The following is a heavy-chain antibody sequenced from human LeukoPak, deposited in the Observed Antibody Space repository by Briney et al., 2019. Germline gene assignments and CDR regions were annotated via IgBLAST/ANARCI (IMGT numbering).Heavy chain of an antibody. D-gene: IGHD4-17*01. CDR3: ARAPSTTLRFFDY. V-gene: IGHV5-10-1*01. J-gene: IGHJ4*02. Sequence: GESLKISCKGSVYSFTSYWISWVRQMPGKGLEWMGRIDPSDSYTNYSPSFQGHVTISADKSISTAYLHWSSLKASDTAMYCCARAPSTTLRFFDYWAQGTLVTVSS. CDR1: VYSFTSYW. CDR2: IDPSDSYT.